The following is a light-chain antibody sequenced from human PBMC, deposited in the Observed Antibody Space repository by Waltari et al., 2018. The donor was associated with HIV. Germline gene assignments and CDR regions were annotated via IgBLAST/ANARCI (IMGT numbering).Light chain of an antibody. V-gene: IGLV2-11*01. J-gene: IGLJ3*02. CDR3: CSYAGTYTYVL. CDR2: EVI. CDR1: SRDVGGYDS. Sequence: QSALTQPRSVSGSPGQSVTLSCPGTSRDVGGYDSVSWYLQHPGKVPKLIIYEVIKRPSGVPDRFSGSKSGNTASLTISGLQTEDEADYFCCSYAGTYTYVLFGGGTKLTVL.